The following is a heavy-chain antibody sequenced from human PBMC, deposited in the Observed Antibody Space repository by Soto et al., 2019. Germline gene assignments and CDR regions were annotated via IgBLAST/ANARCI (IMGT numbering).Heavy chain of an antibody. Sequence: GGSLRLSCAASGFTFSSYAMTWVRQAPGKGLEWVSTISGTGGNTYYADSVKGRFTISRDNSKNTVYLQMNSLRAEDTAVYYCVKAVYLLEFDYWGQGTLVTVSS. CDR3: VKAVYLLEFDY. CDR2: ISGTGGNT. CDR1: GFTFSSYA. J-gene: IGHJ4*02. D-gene: IGHD1-1*01. V-gene: IGHV3-23*01.